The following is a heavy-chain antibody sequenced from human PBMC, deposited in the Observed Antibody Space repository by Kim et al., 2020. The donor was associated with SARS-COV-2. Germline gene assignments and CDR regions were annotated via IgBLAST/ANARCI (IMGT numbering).Heavy chain of an antibody. CDR1: GFTFSDYS. V-gene: IGHV3-11*01. J-gene: IGHJ6*03. D-gene: IGHD4-4*01. CDR2: ITSSANTI. Sequence: GGSLRLSCSASGFTFSDYSMNWIRQAPGKGLVWVSYITSSANTIYYADSVKGRFTISRDNAKNSLYLQMNSLRAEDTAVYYCVRTRTVTSFNYYYYMDVWGKGTTVTVSS. CDR3: VRTRTVTSFNYYYYMDV.